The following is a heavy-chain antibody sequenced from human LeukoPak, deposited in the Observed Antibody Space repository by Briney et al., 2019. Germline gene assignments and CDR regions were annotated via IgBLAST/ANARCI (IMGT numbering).Heavy chain of an antibody. V-gene: IGHV3-23*01. CDR2: ISGGGDYT. CDR3: AKALETGHRQAAGY. CDR1: GFSFSSYS. J-gene: IGHJ4*02. Sequence: PGGSLRLSCAASGFSFSSYSMSWVRQAPGKGLEWVSAISGGGDYTLYVDSVKGRFTISRDNSKDTLYLQMNSLRAEDTAVYYCAKALETGHRQAAGYWGQGTLVAVSS. D-gene: IGHD1-1*01.